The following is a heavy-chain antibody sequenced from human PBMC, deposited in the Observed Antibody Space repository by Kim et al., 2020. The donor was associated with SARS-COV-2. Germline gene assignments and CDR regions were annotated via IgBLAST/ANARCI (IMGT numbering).Heavy chain of an antibody. J-gene: IGHJ4*02. V-gene: IGHV3-7*01. Sequence: GGSLRLSCAASGFNFRSFWMTWVRQAPGEGLECVANINEEGSATYYVDSVKGRITISRDNAKSSVYLQMNSLRAEDTAVDYCARGVAAHSWGQGTLVTVSS. CDR3: ARGVAAHS. CDR2: INEEGSAT. CDR1: GFNFRSFW. D-gene: IGHD2-15*01.